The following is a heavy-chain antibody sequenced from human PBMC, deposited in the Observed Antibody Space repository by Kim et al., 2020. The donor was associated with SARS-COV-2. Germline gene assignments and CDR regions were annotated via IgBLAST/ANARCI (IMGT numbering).Heavy chain of an antibody. J-gene: IGHJ6*02. CDR3: ARDLNIVPAAIHYYYGMDV. CDR2: IIPIFGTA. CDR1: GGTFSSYA. V-gene: IGHV1-69*13. Sequence: SVKVSSKASGGTFSSYAISWVRQAPGQGLEWMGGIIPIFGTANYAQKFQGRVTITADESTSTAYMELSSLRSEDTAVYYCARDLNIVPAAIHYYYGMDVWGQGTTVTVSS. D-gene: IGHD2-2*02.